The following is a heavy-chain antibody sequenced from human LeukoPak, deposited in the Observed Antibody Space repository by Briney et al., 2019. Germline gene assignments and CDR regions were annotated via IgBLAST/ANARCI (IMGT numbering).Heavy chain of an antibody. CDR3: AREAGGDYVWGSYRPGAFDI. Sequence: ASVKVSCKASGYTFTSYDMHWVRQAPGQGLEWMGIINPSGGSTSYAQKFQGRVTMTRDTSTSTVYMELSSLRSEDTAVYYCAREAGGDYVWGSYRPGAFDIWGQGTMVTVSS. CDR2: INPSGGST. D-gene: IGHD3-16*02. V-gene: IGHV1-46*01. J-gene: IGHJ3*02. CDR1: GYTFTSYD.